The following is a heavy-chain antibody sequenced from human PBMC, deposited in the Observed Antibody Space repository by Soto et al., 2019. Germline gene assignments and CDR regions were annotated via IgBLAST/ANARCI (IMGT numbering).Heavy chain of an antibody. CDR1: GGTFSSYA. CDR3: ARTSDYHYFDY. J-gene: IGHJ4*02. Sequence: VASVKVSCKASGGTFSSYAISWVRQAPGQGLEWMGIINPSGGSTSYAQKFQGRVTMTRDTSTSTVYMELSSLRSEDTAVYYCARTSDYHYFDYWGQGTLVTVSS. CDR2: INPSGGST. V-gene: IGHV1-46*01. D-gene: IGHD4-17*01.